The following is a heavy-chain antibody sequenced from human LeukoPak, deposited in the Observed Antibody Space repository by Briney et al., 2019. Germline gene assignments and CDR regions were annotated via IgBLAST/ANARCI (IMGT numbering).Heavy chain of an antibody. CDR3: AKEKQLEPFDY. D-gene: IGHD1-1*01. V-gene: IGHV3-30*02. J-gene: IGHJ4*02. CDR2: IQYDGRDK. Sequence: GGSLRLSCAASGFTFSSYGMHWVRQAPGKGLEWVAFIQYDGRDKFYADSVKGRFTLSRDNSKNTLYLQMNSLGVEDTAVYYCAKEKQLEPFDYWGQGTLVTVSS. CDR1: GFTFSSYG.